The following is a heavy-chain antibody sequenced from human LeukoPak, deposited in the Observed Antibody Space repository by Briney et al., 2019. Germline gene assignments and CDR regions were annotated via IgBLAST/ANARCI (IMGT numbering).Heavy chain of an antibody. V-gene: IGHV5-51*01. J-gene: IGHJ4*02. CDR2: IYPGGSET. CDR3: TSHSGRYYWDY. D-gene: IGHD1-26*01. Sequence: GESLKISCKGSGHSFPNYWIGWVRQMPGKGLEWMGIIYPGGSETRYSPSFQGQVTISADKSISTAYLQWSSLKASDTAMYYCTSHSGRYYWDYWGQGTLVTVSS. CDR1: GHSFPNYW.